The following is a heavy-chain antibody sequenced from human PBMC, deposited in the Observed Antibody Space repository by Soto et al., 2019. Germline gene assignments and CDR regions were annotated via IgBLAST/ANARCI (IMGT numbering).Heavy chain of an antibody. V-gene: IGHV4-61*01. Sequence: SETLSLTCTVSGGSVSSGTYYWSWIRQPPGKGLEWIGYIYNSGSTNYNPSLKSRVTISVDTSKNQFSLKLSSVTAADTAVYYCARGGPHRYSYGYYPFDYWGQGTLVTVSS. CDR3: ARGGPHRYSYGYYPFDY. CDR2: IYNSGST. CDR1: GGSVSSGTYY. J-gene: IGHJ4*02. D-gene: IGHD5-18*01.